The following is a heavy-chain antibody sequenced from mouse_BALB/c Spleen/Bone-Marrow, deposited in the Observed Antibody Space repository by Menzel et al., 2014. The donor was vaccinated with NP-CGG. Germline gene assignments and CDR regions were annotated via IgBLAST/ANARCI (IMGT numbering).Heavy chain of an antibody. J-gene: IGHJ3*01. D-gene: IGHD3-1*01. CDR3: ARFSQLGLLAY. Sequence: QVQLQQSGAELVKPGTSVKLSCKASGYNFTSYWLNWVKLRPGQGLEWIGDIYPGSGSTNYNEEFKSKATLTVDTSSSTAYMQLSSRASEDSALYYCARFSQLGLLAYWGQGTLVTVSA. V-gene: IGHV1-55*01. CDR1: GYNFTSYW. CDR2: IYPGSGST.